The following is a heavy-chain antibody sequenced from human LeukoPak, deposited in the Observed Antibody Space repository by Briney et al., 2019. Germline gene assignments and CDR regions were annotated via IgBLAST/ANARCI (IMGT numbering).Heavy chain of an antibody. CDR1: GFTFSSFA. D-gene: IGHD6-6*01. J-gene: IGHJ4*02. CDR2: MSGSGATI. Sequence: PGGSLRLSCAASGFTFSSFAMSWVRQAPGNGLEWVSAMSGSGATIYYADSVKGRVTISRDSSKSTLYLQMNTLRAEDTAVYYCATMPSVAATTRGRLVYWGQGTLVTVSS. CDR3: ATMPSVAATTRGRLVY. V-gene: IGHV3-23*01.